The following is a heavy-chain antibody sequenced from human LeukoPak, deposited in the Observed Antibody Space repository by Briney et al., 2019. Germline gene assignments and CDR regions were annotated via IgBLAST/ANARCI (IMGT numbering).Heavy chain of an antibody. J-gene: IGHJ6*03. CDR1: GFTFSDYY. D-gene: IGHD3-9*01. CDR3: ARVLRYFDWSLGYMDV. V-gene: IGHV3-11*01. Sequence: GGSLRLSCAASGFTFSDYYMSWIRQAPEKWLEWVSYISSSGSTIYYANSVKGRFTISRDNSKKSLYLQMNSLRAEDTAVYYCARVLRYFDWSLGYMDVWGKGTTVTISS. CDR2: ISSSGSTI.